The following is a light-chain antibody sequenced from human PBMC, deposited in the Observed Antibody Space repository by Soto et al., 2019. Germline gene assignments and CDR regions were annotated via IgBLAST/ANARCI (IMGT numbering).Light chain of an antibody. Sequence: QPVLTQSSSASAYLGSSVKLTCTLSSGHSSYIIAWHQQQPGKAPRYLMKLEGSGSYNKGSGVPDRFSGSSSGADRYLTISNLQFEDEADYYCETWDSNTVVFGGGTKLTVL. CDR3: ETWDSNTVV. V-gene: IGLV4-60*02. J-gene: IGLJ2*01. CDR2: LEGSGSY. CDR1: SGHSSYI.